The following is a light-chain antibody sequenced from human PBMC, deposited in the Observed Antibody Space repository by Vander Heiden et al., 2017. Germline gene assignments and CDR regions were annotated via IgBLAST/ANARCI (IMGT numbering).Light chain of an antibody. CDR2: DDR. CDR1: NIGTKS. V-gene: IGLV3-21*02. CDR3: QVWDSVRDQWV. J-gene: IGLJ3*02. Sequence: PPSVSVAPGQTATITCGGDNIGTKSVHWYQQKAGRAPVLVVYDDRDRPAGIPERFSGSNAGNTATLTISTVEAGDEADFHCQVWDSVRDQWVFGGGTKLTVL.